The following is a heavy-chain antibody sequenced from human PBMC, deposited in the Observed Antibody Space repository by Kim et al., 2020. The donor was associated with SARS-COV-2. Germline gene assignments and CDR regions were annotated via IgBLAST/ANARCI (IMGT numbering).Heavy chain of an antibody. CDR1: GFTFSSYA. D-gene: IGHD2-2*01. J-gene: IGHJ4*02. CDR2: ISGNGDIT. Sequence: GGSLRLSCSASGFTFSSYAMHWVRQAPGKGLEYVSAISGNGDITYYADSVKARFTISRDNSKNTVYLQMSSLRAEDTAIYYCVKGYCISISCRSDYWGQGTLVTVSS. CDR3: VKGYCISISCRSDY. V-gene: IGHV3-64D*09.